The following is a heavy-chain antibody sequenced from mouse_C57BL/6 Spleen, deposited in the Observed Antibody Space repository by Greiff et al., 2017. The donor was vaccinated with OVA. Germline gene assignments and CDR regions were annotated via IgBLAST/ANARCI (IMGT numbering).Heavy chain of an antibody. J-gene: IGHJ1*03. CDR2: IDPETGGT. CDR1: GYTFTDYE. V-gene: IGHV1-15*01. Sequence: QVHVKQSGAELVRPGASVTLSCKASGYTFTDYEMHWVKQTPVHGLEWIGAIDPETGGTAYNQKFKGKAILTADKATSTAYMELRSLTSEDSAVYCCTRQPFDVWGKGTTVTVSS. D-gene: IGHD6-1*01. CDR3: TRQPFDV.